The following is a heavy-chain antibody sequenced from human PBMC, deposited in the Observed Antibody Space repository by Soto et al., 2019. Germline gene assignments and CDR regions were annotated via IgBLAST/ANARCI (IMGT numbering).Heavy chain of an antibody. V-gene: IGHV4-39*01. CDR1: GGSISSSSYY. J-gene: IGHJ6*02. CDR2: IYYSGST. Sequence: SETLSLTCTVSGGSISSSSYYWGWIRQPPGKGLEWIGSIYYSGSTYYNPSLKSRVTISVDTPKNQFSLKLSSVTAADTAVYYCASQNYYYYGMDVWGQGTTVTVSS. CDR3: ASQNYYYYGMDV.